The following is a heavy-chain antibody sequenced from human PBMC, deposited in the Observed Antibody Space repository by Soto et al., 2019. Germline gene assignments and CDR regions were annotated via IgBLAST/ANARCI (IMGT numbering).Heavy chain of an antibody. CDR1: GFTFSNAW. V-gene: IGHV3-15*01. CDR2: IKSKTDGGTT. J-gene: IGHJ4*02. CDR3: TTYIAVAGSSNVDY. D-gene: IGHD6-19*01. Sequence: ESGGGLVKPGGSLRLSCAASGFTFSNAWMSWVRQAPGKGLEWVGRIKSKTDGGTTDYAAPVKGRFTISRDDSKNTLYLQMNSLKTEDTAVYYCTTYIAVAGSSNVDYWGQGTLVTVSS.